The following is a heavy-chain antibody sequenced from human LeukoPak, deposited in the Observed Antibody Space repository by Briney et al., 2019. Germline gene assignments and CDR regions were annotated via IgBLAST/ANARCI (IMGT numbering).Heavy chain of an antibody. CDR1: GFTFSSYA. J-gene: IGHJ3*02. Sequence: PGGSLRLSCAASGFTFSSYAMSWVRQAPGKGLEWVSAISGSGSCTYYADSVKGRFTISRDNSKNTLHLQMNSLRAEDTAVYYCAKDAKPYYYDSSGYYYAGAFDIWGRGTMVTVSS. CDR2: ISGSGSCT. CDR3: AKDAKPYYYDSSGYYYAGAFDI. D-gene: IGHD3-22*01. V-gene: IGHV3-23*01.